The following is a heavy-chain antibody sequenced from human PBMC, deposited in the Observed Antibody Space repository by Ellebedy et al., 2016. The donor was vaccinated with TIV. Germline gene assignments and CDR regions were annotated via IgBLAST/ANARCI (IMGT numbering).Heavy chain of an antibody. Sequence: SQTLSLTXXISGDSVSSNSAAWNWIRQSPLRGLEWLGRTFYRSKWYNDYAVSVQGRITINPDTSKNQFSLQLNSVTPEDTAVYYCAREIALVRGVINPLDYWGQGTPVTVSS. J-gene: IGHJ4*02. V-gene: IGHV6-1*01. D-gene: IGHD3-10*01. CDR3: AREIALVRGVINPLDY. CDR1: GDSVSSNSAA. CDR2: TFYRSKWYN.